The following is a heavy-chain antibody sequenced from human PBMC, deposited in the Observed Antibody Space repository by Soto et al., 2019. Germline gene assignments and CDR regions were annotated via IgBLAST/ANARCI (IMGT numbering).Heavy chain of an antibody. CDR2: INPNSGNI. CDR1: GNTFTSYD. Sequence: GASVKVSCKASGNTFTSYDINWVRQATGHGLEWMGWINPNSGNIGYAQKFQGRVTMTRDTAIRTAYMEVSRLRSDDTAVYYCARGRASGSYYLLDYWGQGTWVTAPQ. CDR3: ARGRASGSYYLLDY. V-gene: IGHV1-8*01. J-gene: IGHJ4*02. D-gene: IGHD3-10*01.